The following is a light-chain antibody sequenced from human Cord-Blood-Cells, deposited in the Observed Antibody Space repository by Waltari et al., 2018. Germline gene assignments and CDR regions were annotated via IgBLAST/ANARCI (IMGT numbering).Light chain of an antibody. CDR2: LGS. CDR3: MQALQTPYT. CDR1: QSLLHSNGYNY. Sequence: DIVMTQSPLSLPVTPGEPASISGRSSQSLLHSNGYNYLVWYLQKPGQSPQLLIYLGSNRASGVPDRFSGSGSGTDFKLKISSVEAEDVGVYYCMQALQTPYTFGQGTKLEIK. J-gene: IGKJ2*01. V-gene: IGKV2-28*01.